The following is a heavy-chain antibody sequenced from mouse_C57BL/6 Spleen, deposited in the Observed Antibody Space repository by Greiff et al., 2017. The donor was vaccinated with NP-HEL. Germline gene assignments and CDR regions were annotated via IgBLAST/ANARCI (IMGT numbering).Heavy chain of an antibody. CDR1: GYTFTSYW. J-gene: IGHJ4*01. CDR2: IYPSDSET. V-gene: IGHV1-61*01. Sequence: QVQLQQPGAELVRPGSSVKLSCKASGYTFTSYWMDWVKQRPGQGLEWIGNIYPSDSETHYNQKFKYKATLTVDKSSSTAYMQRSSLTSEDSAGYYCASGYAMDDWGQGTSVTVSS. CDR3: ASGYAMDD.